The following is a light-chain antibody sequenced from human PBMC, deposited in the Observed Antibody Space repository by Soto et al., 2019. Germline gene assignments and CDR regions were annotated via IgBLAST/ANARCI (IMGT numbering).Light chain of an antibody. CDR1: SSNIGTNY. V-gene: IGLV1-47*01. J-gene: IGLJ2*01. Sequence: QSVLTQSPSASGTPGQRVTVSCSGSSSNIGTNYVYWYQQLPGTAPKVLIYSTDKRPSGVPDRFSGSQSGTSASLAISGLRSEDEADYYWAAWHDSLSGPVFGGGTKLTVL. CDR2: STD. CDR3: AAWHDSLSGPV.